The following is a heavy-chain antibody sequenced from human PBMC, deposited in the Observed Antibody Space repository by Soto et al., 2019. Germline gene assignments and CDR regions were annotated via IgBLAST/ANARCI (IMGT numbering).Heavy chain of an antibody. J-gene: IGHJ4*02. V-gene: IGHV1-18*01. CDR1: NYNFTNYA. CDR2: ISTYNGNT. Sequence: SGQVAYKASNYNFTNYAITWVRQAPGQGLEWVGWISTYNGNTKSAQKLKGRVTMTTETSTATAYMDLRALRSDDTAIYYCARMISSAAYXWGQGALSTVSX. D-gene: IGHD3-16*01. CDR3: ARMISSAAYX.